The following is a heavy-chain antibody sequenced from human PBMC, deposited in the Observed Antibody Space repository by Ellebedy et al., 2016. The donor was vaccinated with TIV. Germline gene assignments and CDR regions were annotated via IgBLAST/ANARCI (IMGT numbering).Heavy chain of an antibody. CDR2: IHYSGST. CDR1: GGSISSGDYY. CDR3: ARDLRGSGWQHYFDY. Sequence: SETLSLTXTVSGGSISSGDYYWSWIRQPPGKGLEWIGYIHYSGSTYYNPSLKSRFTISVDTSKNQFSLKLNSVTAADTAVYYCARDLRGSGWQHYFDYWGQGTLVTVSS. V-gene: IGHV4-30-4*01. D-gene: IGHD6-19*01. J-gene: IGHJ4*02.